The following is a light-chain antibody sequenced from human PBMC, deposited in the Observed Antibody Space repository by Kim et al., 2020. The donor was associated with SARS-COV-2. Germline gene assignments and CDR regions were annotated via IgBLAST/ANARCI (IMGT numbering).Light chain of an antibody. V-gene: IGLV3-19*01. CDR1: NSRRYY. J-gene: IGLJ2*01. Sequence: AVGQKTRITRQGENSRRYYASWYQQKTGQAPVLVVYGKNNRPSGIPDRFSGSTSGDTTSLTITGAQVEDEADYYCNCRGSSGEHLVFGGGTQLTVL. CDR2: GKN. CDR3: NCRGSSGEHLV.